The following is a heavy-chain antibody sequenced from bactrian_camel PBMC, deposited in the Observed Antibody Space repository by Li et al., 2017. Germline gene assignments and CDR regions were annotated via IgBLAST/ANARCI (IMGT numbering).Heavy chain of an antibody. V-gene: IGHV3S53*01. CDR1: GATQDIGC. J-gene: IGHJ4*01. CDR2: IDSDGIT. D-gene: IGHD6*01. CDR3: AEGRGSRGEHCYSLNY. Sequence: HVQPVESGGDSVRAGGSLRLSCVASGATQDIGCMGWFRQVPGLEREGIGSIDSDGITTYADSLKARFTTSRDNAKNTGYPQMNNLQPEDTAMYYCAEGRGSRGEHCYSLNYWGQGTQVTV.